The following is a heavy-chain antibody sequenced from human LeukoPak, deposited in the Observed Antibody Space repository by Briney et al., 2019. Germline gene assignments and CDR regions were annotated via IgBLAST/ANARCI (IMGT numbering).Heavy chain of an antibody. V-gene: IGHV3-23*01. CDR2: ISGSGGST. D-gene: IGHD3-3*01. Sequence: PGGSLRLSCAASGFTFSSYAMSWVRQAPGKGLEWVSAISGSGGSTYYADSVKGRFTISRDNAKNSLFLLVNSLGAEDTAVYYCARDKNGVFDIWGQGTMVTVSS. J-gene: IGHJ3*02. CDR3: ARDKNGVFDI. CDR1: GFTFSSYA.